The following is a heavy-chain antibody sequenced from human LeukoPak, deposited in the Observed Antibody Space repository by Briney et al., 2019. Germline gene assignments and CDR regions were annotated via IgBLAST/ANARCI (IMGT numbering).Heavy chain of an antibody. J-gene: IGHJ4*02. D-gene: IGHD3-3*01. Sequence: PSETLSLTCTVSGGSISSSSYYWGWIRQPPGKGLEWIGSIYYSGSTYCNPSLKSRVTISVDTSKNQFSLKLSSVTAADTAVYYCARGTYYDFWSGPFDYWGQGTLVTVSS. CDR1: GGSISSSSYY. CDR3: ARGTYYDFWSGPFDY. V-gene: IGHV4-39*07. CDR2: IYYSGST.